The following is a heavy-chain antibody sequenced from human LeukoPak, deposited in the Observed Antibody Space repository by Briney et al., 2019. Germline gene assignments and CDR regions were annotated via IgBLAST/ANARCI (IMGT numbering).Heavy chain of an antibody. D-gene: IGHD2-15*01. CDR2: INPNSGGT. CDR3: ASGVAPNWFDP. CDR1: GYSFIGYY. J-gene: IGHJ5*02. V-gene: IGHV1-2*02. Sequence: GASVTVSFKSSGYSFIGYYMHWVRQAPGQGLEWMGWINPNSGGTNYAQKFQGRVTMTRDTSISTAYMELSRLRSDDTAVYYCASGVAPNWFDPWGQGTLVTVSS.